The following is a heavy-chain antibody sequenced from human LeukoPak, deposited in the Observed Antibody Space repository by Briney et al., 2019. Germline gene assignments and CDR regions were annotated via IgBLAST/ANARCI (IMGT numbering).Heavy chain of an antibody. Sequence: GGSLRLSCAASGFTFSNAWMSWVRQAPGKGLEWVANIKQDGSEKYYVDSVKGRFTISRDNAKNSLYLQMNSLRAEDTAVYYCARGAYSYAQDFWGQGTLVTVSS. D-gene: IGHD5-18*01. CDR3: ARGAYSYAQDF. V-gene: IGHV3-7*04. CDR2: IKQDGSEK. J-gene: IGHJ4*02. CDR1: GFTFSNAW.